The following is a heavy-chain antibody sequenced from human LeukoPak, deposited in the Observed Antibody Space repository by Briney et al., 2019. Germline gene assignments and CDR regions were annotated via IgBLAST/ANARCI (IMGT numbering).Heavy chain of an antibody. CDR2: IYYSGST. CDR1: GGSISSSSYY. J-gene: IGHJ6*02. CDR3: ARESPPPRYSSSWYLNYYYYGMDV. D-gene: IGHD6-13*01. Sequence: SETLSLTCTVSGGSISSSSYYWGWIRQPPGKGLEWIGSIYYSGSTYYNPSLKSRVTISVDTSKNQFSLKLSSVTAADTAVYYCARESPPPRYSSSWYLNYYYYGMDVWGQGTTVTVSS. V-gene: IGHV4-39*07.